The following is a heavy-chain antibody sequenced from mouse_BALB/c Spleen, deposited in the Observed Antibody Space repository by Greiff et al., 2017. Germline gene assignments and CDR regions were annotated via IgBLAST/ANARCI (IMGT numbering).Heavy chain of an antibody. J-gene: IGHJ1*01. CDR1: GFSLTSYG. CDR3: AKAQTGTTWYFDV. CDR2: IWRGGST. V-gene: IGHV2-5-1*01. Sequence: QVQLKQSGPSLVQPSQSLSITCTVSGFSLTSYGVHWVRQSPGKGLEWLGVIWRGGSTDYNAAFMSRLSITKDNSKSQFFFKMNSLQADDTAIYYCAKAQTGTTWYFDVWGAGTTVTVSS. D-gene: IGHD4-1*01.